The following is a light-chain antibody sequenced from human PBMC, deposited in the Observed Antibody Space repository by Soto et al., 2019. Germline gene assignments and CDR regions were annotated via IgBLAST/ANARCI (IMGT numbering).Light chain of an antibody. Sequence: EIVLAQSPATLSLSPGERATLSCRASQSVSSYLAWYQQKPGQAPRLLIYDASNRATGIPARFSGSGSGTDFTLTICSLEPEDFAVYYCQQRSTFGPGTKVDIK. CDR2: DAS. V-gene: IGKV3-11*01. CDR1: QSVSSY. CDR3: QQRST. J-gene: IGKJ3*01.